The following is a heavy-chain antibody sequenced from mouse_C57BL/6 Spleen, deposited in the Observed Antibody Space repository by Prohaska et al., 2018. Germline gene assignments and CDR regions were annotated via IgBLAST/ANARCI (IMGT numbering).Heavy chain of an antibody. V-gene: IGHV1-74*01. CDR3: ASYGSSPYYAMDY. Sequence: QVQLQQPGAELVKPGASVKVSCKASGYTFTSYWMHWVKQRPGQGLEWIGRIHPSDSDNNYNQKFKCKSTLTVDKSSSTAYMQLSSLTSEDSAVYYCASYGSSPYYAMDYWGQGTSVTVSS. CDR1: GYTFTSYW. J-gene: IGHJ4*01. CDR2: IHPSDSDN. D-gene: IGHD1-1*01.